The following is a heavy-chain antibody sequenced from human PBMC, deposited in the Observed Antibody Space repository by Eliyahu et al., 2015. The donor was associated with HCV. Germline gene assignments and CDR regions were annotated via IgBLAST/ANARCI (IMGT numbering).Heavy chain of an antibody. CDR1: GFTVSHNY. CDR2: SFSCRGT. J-gene: IGHJ6*02. V-gene: IGHV3-53*01. CDR3: ARGPFLEELLKSGMDV. Sequence: EVQLVDSGGGLIQPGGSLRLSCTVSGFTVSHNYMSLGPPGPGGGGGWGSRSFSCRGTYYADSVKGRFTISRENSKNTLYLQMNSLRAEDTAVYYCARGPFLEELLKSGMDVWGQGTTVTVS. D-gene: IGHD3-3*01.